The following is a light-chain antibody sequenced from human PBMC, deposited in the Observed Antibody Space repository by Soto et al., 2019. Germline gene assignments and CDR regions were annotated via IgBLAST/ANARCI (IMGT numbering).Light chain of an antibody. Sequence: QPALTQPASVSGSPGQSVTISCAGTSSDVGGYNFVSWYQQHPGKAPQLMIYDVSSRPSGVSNRFSGSKSGNTASLTISGLQAEDEADYYCSSYTSSYTYVFGTGTKVTVL. J-gene: IGLJ1*01. CDR3: SSYTSSYTYV. V-gene: IGLV2-14*03. CDR1: SSDVGGYNF. CDR2: DVS.